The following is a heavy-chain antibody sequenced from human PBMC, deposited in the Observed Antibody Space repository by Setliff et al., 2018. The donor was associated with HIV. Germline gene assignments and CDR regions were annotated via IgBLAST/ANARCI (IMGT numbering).Heavy chain of an antibody. D-gene: IGHD1-1*01. V-gene: IGHV4-38-2*02. CDR2: MHGRGNT. CDR1: GYSISRNYY. CDR3: MREGRRTTGMTGYYYGVDV. Sequence: SETLSLTCSVSGYSISRNYYGGWIRQSPGKGLEWIASMHGRGNTNYNPSLQSRITISMDTSKHQFSLTLSPVTAADTAIYFCMREGRRTTGMTGYYYGVDVWGQGTTVTVSS. J-gene: IGHJ6*02.